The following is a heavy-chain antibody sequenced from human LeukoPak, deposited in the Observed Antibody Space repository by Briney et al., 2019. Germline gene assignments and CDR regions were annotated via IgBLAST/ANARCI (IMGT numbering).Heavy chain of an antibody. CDR1: GGSISSYY. V-gene: IGHV4-59*01. J-gene: IGHJ4*02. Sequence: SETLSLTCTVSGGSISSYYWSWIRQPPGKGLEWIGYIYYSGSTNYNPSLKSRVTISVDTSKNQFSLKLSSVTAADTAVYYCASEVPDSSSYFDYWGQGTLVTVSS. CDR2: IYYSGST. CDR3: ASEVPDSSSYFDY. D-gene: IGHD6-13*01.